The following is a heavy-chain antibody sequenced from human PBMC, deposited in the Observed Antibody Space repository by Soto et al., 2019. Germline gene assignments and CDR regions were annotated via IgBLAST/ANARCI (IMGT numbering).Heavy chain of an antibody. J-gene: IGHJ6*02. D-gene: IGHD3-10*01. Sequence: PGKSLKISCKGSGYSFTSYWIGWVRQMPGKGLEWMGIIYPGDSETRYSPSFQGQVTISADKSISTAYLQWSSLKASDTAMYYCAGGGVRGVISRTRDYYGMDVWGQGTTVTVSS. CDR3: AGGGVRGVISRTRDYYGMDV. CDR2: IYPGDSET. CDR1: GYSFTSYW. V-gene: IGHV5-51*01.